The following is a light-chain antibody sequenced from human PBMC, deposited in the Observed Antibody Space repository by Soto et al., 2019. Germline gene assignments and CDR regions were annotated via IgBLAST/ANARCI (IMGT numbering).Light chain of an antibody. J-gene: IGLJ1*01. V-gene: IGLV2-14*03. CDR3: SSYTRGSTYV. Sequence: QSVLTQPASVSGSPGQSITISCTGTSSDVGGYNYVSWYQQHPGKAPKLMIYDVTNRPSGVSNRFSGYKSVNTASLTISGLQAEDEADYYCSSYTRGSTYVFGTVTKVTVL. CDR1: SSDVGGYNY. CDR2: DVT.